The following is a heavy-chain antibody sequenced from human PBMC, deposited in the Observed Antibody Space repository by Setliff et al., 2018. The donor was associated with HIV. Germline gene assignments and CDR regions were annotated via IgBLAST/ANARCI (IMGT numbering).Heavy chain of an antibody. Sequence: PGGSLRLSCAASGFTFSNAWMSWVRQAPGKGLEWVGRIKSKTDGGTTDYAAPVKGRFTISRDDSKSIAYLQMNSLKTEDAAVYYCTRDPAIWSGYPDGMDVWGQGTTVTVSS. CDR1: GFTFSNAW. CDR2: IKSKTDGGTT. CDR3: TRDPAIWSGYPDGMDV. J-gene: IGHJ6*02. D-gene: IGHD3-3*01. V-gene: IGHV3-15*01.